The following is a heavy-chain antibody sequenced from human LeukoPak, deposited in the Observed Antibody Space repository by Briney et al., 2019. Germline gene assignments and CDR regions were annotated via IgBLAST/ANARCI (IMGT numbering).Heavy chain of an antibody. J-gene: IGHJ6*03. CDR2: IYHSGST. CDR1: VCSISSGYY. CDR3: ARHQYCSSTSCLAGYYYYYYMDV. V-gene: IGHV4-38-2*01. D-gene: IGHD2-2*01. Sequence: PSETLSLTCAVSVCSISSGYYWGWIRQPPGKGLEWIGSIYHSGSTYYNPSLKSRVTISVDTSKNQFSLKLSSVTAADTAVYYCARHQYCSSTSCLAGYYYYYYMDVWGKGTTVTVSS.